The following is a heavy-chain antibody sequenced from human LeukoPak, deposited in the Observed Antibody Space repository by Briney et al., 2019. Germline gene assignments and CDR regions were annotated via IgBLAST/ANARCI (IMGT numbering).Heavy chain of an antibody. CDR3: ASVRYGDYANDY. J-gene: IGHJ4*02. D-gene: IGHD4-17*01. V-gene: IGHV3-74*01. Sequence: GGSLRLSCAASGSTFSSYWMHWVRHAPGKGLVWVSRINSDGSSTSYADSVKGRFTISRDNAKNTLYLQMNSLRAEDTAVYYCASVRYGDYANDYWGQGTLVTVSS. CDR1: GSTFSSYW. CDR2: INSDGSST.